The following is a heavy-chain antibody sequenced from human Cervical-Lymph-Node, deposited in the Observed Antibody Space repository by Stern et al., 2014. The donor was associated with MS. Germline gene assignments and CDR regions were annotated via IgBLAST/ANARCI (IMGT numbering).Heavy chain of an antibody. Sequence: VQLEESGAEVKKPGSSVKVSCKASGGTFSSYAISWVRQAPGQGLEWMGGIIPIFGTANYAQKFQGRVTITADKSTSTAYMELSSLRSEDTAVYYCAREVYSGYDSYYYYGMDVWGQGTTVTVSS. V-gene: IGHV1-69*06. D-gene: IGHD5-12*01. CDR3: AREVYSGYDSYYYYGMDV. CDR1: GGTFSSYA. CDR2: IIPIFGTA. J-gene: IGHJ6*02.